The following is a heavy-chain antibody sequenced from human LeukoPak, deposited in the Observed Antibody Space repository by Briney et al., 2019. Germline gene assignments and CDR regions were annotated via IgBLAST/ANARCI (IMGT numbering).Heavy chain of an antibody. CDR3: ARAYFNYDYYGAFEI. J-gene: IGHJ3*02. D-gene: IGHD3-9*01. CDR1: GGAISLGGYY. Sequence: TLSLTCTVSGGAISLGGYYWNWFRQHPGKGLEWIGYIYYSGSAYYNPSLKSRVTISIDTSKNQFSLKLNSVTAADTAVYYCARAYFNYDYYGAFEIWGQGAMVTVSS. CDR2: IYYSGSA. V-gene: IGHV4-31*03.